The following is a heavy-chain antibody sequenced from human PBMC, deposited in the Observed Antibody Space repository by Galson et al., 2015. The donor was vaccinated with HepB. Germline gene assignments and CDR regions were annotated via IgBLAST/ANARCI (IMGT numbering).Heavy chain of an antibody. J-gene: IGHJ4*02. V-gene: IGHV1-69*02. CDR1: GGTFSSYT. D-gene: IGHD5-18*01. Sequence: SVKVSCKASGGTFSSYTISWVRQAPGQGLEWMGRIIPILGIANYAQKFQGRVTITADKSTSTAYMELSSLRSEDTAVYYCARVGGYSYRPFDYWGQGTLVTVSS. CDR3: ARVGGYSYRPFDY. CDR2: IIPILGIA.